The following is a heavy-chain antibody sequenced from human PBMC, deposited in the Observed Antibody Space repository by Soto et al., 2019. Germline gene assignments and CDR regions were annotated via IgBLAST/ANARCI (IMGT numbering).Heavy chain of an antibody. CDR1: GGSISSGGYY. Sequence: QVQLQESGPGLVKPSQTLSLTCTVSGGSISSGGYYWSWIRQHPGKGLEWIGYIYYSGSTYYNPSLQSRVTISVDTSKNQFSLKLSSVTAADTAVYYCARGGLDCSGGSCYSLDYWGQGTLVTVSS. D-gene: IGHD2-15*01. V-gene: IGHV4-31*03. CDR3: ARGGLDCSGGSCYSLDY. CDR2: IYYSGST. J-gene: IGHJ4*02.